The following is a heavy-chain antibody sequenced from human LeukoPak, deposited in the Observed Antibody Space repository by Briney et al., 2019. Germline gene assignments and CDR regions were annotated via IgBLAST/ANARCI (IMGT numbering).Heavy chain of an antibody. CDR1: GFTFSSYS. Sequence: PGGSLRLSCAASGFTFSSYSMHWVRQAPGKGLEWVAVISYDGSNKYYADSVKGRFTISRDNSKNALYPQMNRLRAEDTAVYYCAKVNIVATIKGYFDYWGQGTLVTVSS. J-gene: IGHJ4*02. CDR2: ISYDGSNK. V-gene: IGHV3-30*18. D-gene: IGHD5-12*01. CDR3: AKVNIVATIKGYFDY.